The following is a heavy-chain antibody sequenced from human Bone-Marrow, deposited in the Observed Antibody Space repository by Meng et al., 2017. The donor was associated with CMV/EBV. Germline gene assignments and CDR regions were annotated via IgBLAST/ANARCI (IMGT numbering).Heavy chain of an antibody. Sequence: GGSLRLSCAASGFTFSSYWMSWVRQAPGKGLEWVANIKQDGSEKYYVDSVKGRFTISRDVSKNTLYVQMNSLIDEDTAVYYCARQSGGGNSGLQYWGQGTLVTVSS. V-gene: IGHV3-7*01. CDR1: GFTFSSYW. CDR3: ARQSGGGNSGLQY. J-gene: IGHJ4*02. CDR2: IKQDGSEK. D-gene: IGHD2-15*01.